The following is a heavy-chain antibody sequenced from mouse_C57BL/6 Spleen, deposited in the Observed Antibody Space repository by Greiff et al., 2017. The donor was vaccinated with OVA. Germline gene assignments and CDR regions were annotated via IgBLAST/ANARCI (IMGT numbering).Heavy chain of an antibody. CDR2: ISYDGSN. CDR3: ARDLELGYAMDY. Sequence: EVQLKESGPGLVKPSQSLSLTCSVTGYSITSGYYWNWIRQFPGNKLEWMGYISYDGSNNYNPSLKNRISITRDTSKNQFFLKLNSVTTEDTATYYCARDLELGYAMDYWGQGTSVTVSS. D-gene: IGHD4-1*01. V-gene: IGHV3-6*01. J-gene: IGHJ4*01. CDR1: GYSITSGYY.